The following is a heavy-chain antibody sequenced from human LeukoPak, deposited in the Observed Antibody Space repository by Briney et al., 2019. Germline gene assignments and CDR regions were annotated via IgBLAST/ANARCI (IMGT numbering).Heavy chain of an antibody. V-gene: IGHV3-23*01. CDR2: ISGGGAST. D-gene: IGHD6-13*01. CDR1: GGSISSSY. J-gene: IGHJ6*03. CDR3: ARVTSGITGGTYYYYYMDV. Sequence: ETLSLTCAVSGGSISSSYWWTWVRQAPGKGLEWVSAISGGGASTDYAESVKGRFTISRDNAKNSLYLQMNSLRAEDTAVYYCARVTSGITGGTYYYYYMDVWGKGTTVTVSS.